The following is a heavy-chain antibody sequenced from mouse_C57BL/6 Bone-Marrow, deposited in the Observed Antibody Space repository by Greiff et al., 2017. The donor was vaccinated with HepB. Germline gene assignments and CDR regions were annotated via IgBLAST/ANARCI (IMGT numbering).Heavy chain of an antibody. J-gene: IGHJ2*01. CDR3: ARARYDYDPHYFDY. Sequence: VQLQQPGAELVKPGASVKLSCKASGYTFTSYWMHWVKQRPGQGLEWIGMIHPNSGSTNYNEKFKSKATLTVDKSSSTAYMQLSSLTSEDSAVYYCARARYDYDPHYFDYWGQGTTLTVSS. V-gene: IGHV1-64*01. CDR2: IHPNSGST. D-gene: IGHD2-4*01. CDR1: GYTFTSYW.